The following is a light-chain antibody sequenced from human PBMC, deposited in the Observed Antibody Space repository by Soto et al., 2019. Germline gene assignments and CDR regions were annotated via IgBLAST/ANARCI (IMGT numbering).Light chain of an antibody. CDR1: QSISSW. Sequence: DIQMTQSPSTLSASVGDRVTITCRASQSISSWLAWYQQKPGKAPKLLIYDASSLESGVPSRFSGSGSGTEFTLTISSLQPDDFATYYCHQYNSYPLAFGPGTKVDIK. V-gene: IGKV1-5*01. CDR2: DAS. CDR3: HQYNSYPLA. J-gene: IGKJ3*01.